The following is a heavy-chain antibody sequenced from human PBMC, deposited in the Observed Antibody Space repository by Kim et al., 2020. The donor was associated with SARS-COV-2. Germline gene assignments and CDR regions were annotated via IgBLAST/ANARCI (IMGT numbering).Heavy chain of an antibody. CDR1: GFTFSNAW. J-gene: IGHJ4*02. V-gene: IGHV3-15*01. Sequence: GGSLRLSCAASGFTFSNAWMSWVRQAPGKGLEWVGRIKSKTDGGTTDYAAPVKGRFTISRDDSKNTLYLQMNSLKTEDTAVYYCTTDVKSRGYYVEQWLVRGYWGQGTLVTVSS. CDR3: TTDVKSRGYYVEQWLVRGY. D-gene: IGHD6-19*01. CDR2: IKSKTDGGTT.